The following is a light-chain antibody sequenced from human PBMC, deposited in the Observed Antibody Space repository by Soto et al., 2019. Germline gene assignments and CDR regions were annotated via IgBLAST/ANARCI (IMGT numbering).Light chain of an antibody. V-gene: IGKV3-20*01. CDR1: QSVSSTY. Sequence: EIVLTQSPGTLSLSPGERATLSCRASQSVSSTYLAWYQQKPGQAPRLIIYGAYSRATDIPDRFSGSGSGTDFTLTISRLEPEDFAVYYCQQYGRPPLYTFGQGTKLEIK. CDR2: GAY. CDR3: QQYGRPPLYT. J-gene: IGKJ2*01.